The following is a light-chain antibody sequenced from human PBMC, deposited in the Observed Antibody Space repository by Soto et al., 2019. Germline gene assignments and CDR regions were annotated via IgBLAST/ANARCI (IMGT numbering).Light chain of an antibody. CDR1: QSVTKS. J-gene: IGKJ2*01. Sequence: EIVMTQSPGTLSVSAGEGATLSCRASQSVTKSLAWYQQKPGRAPRLLIYGASTRDTRIPARFSGSGSGTEFTLTISRLQSEDFAVYYCEQYKTWPRTFGQGTKLEIK. CDR2: GAS. CDR3: EQYKTWPRT. V-gene: IGKV3-15*01.